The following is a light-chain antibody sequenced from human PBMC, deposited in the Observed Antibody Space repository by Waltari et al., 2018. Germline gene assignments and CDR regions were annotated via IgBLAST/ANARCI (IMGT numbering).Light chain of an antibody. J-gene: IGLJ3*02. Sequence: QSVLTQPPSASGTPGQRVTISCSGSSSSIRNNAVNWYQQVPGTAPKLLIYATIQRPSVVPDRFSGSKSVTSASLAISGLQSEDEAAYYCAAWDDSLNGWVFGGGTKVTVL. CDR1: SSSIRNNA. CDR2: ATI. CDR3: AAWDDSLNGWV. V-gene: IGLV1-44*01.